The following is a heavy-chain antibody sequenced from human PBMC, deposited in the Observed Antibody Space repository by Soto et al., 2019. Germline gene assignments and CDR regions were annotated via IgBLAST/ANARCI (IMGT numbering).Heavy chain of an antibody. CDR2: ISGSGGST. CDR1: GFTFSSYA. Sequence: PGGSLRLSCAASGFTFSSYAMSWVRQAPGKGLEWVSAISGSGGSTYYADSVKGRFTISRDNSKNTLYLQMNSLRAEDTAVYYCAMGPGYCISTSCPTYYYYYYGMDVWGQGTTVTVSS. D-gene: IGHD2-2*01. J-gene: IGHJ6*02. CDR3: AMGPGYCISTSCPTYYYYYYGMDV. V-gene: IGHV3-23*01.